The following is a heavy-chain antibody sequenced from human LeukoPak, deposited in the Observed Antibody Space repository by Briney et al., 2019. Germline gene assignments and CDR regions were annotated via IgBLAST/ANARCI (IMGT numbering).Heavy chain of an antibody. CDR2: ISYDGSNK. CDR1: GFTFSSYG. D-gene: IGHD3-10*01. Sequence: GRSLRLSCAASGFTFSSYGMHWVRQAPGKGLEWVAVISYDGSNKYYADSVKGRFTISRDNSKNTLYLQMNSLRAEDTAVYYCAKEGMVRGVFFDYWGQGTLVTVSS. V-gene: IGHV3-30*18. CDR3: AKEGMVRGVFFDY. J-gene: IGHJ4*02.